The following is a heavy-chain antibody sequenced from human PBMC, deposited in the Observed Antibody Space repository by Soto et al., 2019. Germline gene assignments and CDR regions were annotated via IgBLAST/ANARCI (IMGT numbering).Heavy chain of an antibody. CDR1: GGFMSNGDYH. D-gene: IGHD5-12*01. CDR3: AREGGYDSPHGC. J-gene: IGHJ4*02. Sequence: QVQLQESGPGLVKPSQTLSLICTVSGGFMSNGDYHWSWIRQPPGKGLEWIGYTYPSGSTYYNASLRSRVTISIDASKNQFSLKLNSVTAADTAVYYCAREGGYDSPHGCWGQGTLVTVSS. CDR2: TYPSGST. V-gene: IGHV4-30-4*01.